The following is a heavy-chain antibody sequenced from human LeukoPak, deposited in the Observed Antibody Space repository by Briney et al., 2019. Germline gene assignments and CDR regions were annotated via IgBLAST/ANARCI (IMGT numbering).Heavy chain of an antibody. D-gene: IGHD3-22*01. J-gene: IGHJ5*02. CDR1: GFTFSSYA. CDR3: AXXXXXSXYDYVDP. Sequence: GSLRLSCAASGFTFSSYAMSWVRQAPGKGLEWVSAISGSGGSTYYADSVKGRFTISRDNSKNTLYLQMNSLRAEDTAVYYCAXXXXXSXYDYVDPWGQGTLVTVSS. V-gene: IGHV3-23*01. CDR2: ISGSGGST.